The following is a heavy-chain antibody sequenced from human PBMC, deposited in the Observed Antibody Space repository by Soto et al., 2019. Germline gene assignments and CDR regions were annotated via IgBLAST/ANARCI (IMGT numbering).Heavy chain of an antibody. Sequence: QVQLVQSGAEEKKPGASMKVSCKASGYTFTNYATHWVRQAPGQRLEWMGWINAGNGNTKYSQKFRGRVTINRDTSASTAYMELSSLRSEDTAGYYCAGVSGYYLPDYWGQGTLVTVSS. CDR3: AGVSGYYLPDY. CDR1: GYTFTNYA. J-gene: IGHJ4*02. CDR2: INAGNGNT. D-gene: IGHD5-12*01. V-gene: IGHV1-3*05.